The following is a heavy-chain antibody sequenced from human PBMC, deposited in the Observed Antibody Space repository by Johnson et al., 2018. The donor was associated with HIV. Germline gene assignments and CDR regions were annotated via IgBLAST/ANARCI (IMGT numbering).Heavy chain of an antibody. CDR3: VRGWSGAFDI. V-gene: IGHV3-20*04. J-gene: IGHJ3*02. Sequence: EVQLVESGGGVVQPGRSLRLSCAASGFTFDYYDMTWVRQASGKGLEWVCGINWNGGNTDYADSVKGRFTISRDNSKSTLYLEMNSLRAEDTAVYYCVRGWSGAFDIWGQGTMVTVSA. D-gene: IGHD3-3*01. CDR2: INWNGGNT. CDR1: GFTFDYYD.